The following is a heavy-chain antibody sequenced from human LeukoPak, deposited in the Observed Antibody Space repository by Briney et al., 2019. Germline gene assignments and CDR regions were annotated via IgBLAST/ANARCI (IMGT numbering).Heavy chain of an antibody. CDR2: IYYSGTT. CDR3: ARDFLPPHYTATIRPDWYFDL. CDR1: GGSISSYY. J-gene: IGHJ2*01. D-gene: IGHD5-12*01. Sequence: SETLSLTCTVSGGSISSYYWSWIRQPLGEGLEWIGNIYYSGTTSYNPSLESRVIISVDTSKNQFSLKLNSVTAADTAVYYCARDFLPPHYTATIRPDWYFDLWGRGTLVTVSS. V-gene: IGHV4-59*01.